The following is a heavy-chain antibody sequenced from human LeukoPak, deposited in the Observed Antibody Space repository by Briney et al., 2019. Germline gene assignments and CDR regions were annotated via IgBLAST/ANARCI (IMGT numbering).Heavy chain of an antibody. Sequence: GGPLRLSCAASGFIFNKNWMSWVRQAPGKGLEWVANINEDGSEKNYVDSVKGRFTISRDNAKTSLYLQMNSLRVEDTAVYYCVPEPEYGESGGGQGALVTVSS. V-gene: IGHV3-7*01. J-gene: IGHJ4*02. CDR1: GFIFNKNW. CDR3: VPEPEYGESG. CDR2: INEDGSEK. D-gene: IGHD4-17*01.